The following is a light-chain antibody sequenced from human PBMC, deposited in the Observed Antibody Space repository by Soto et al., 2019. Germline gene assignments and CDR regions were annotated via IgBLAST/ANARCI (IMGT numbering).Light chain of an antibody. CDR2: EDT. V-gene: IGLV3-10*01. Sequence: SYELTQPPSVSVSPGQTARITCSGDALPEKSAYWFQQKSGQAPVLVIYEDTSRPSGIPERYSGSTSGTVATLTITGAQVEDEADYFCYSTDSSGRHRVFGGGTKLTVL. CDR1: ALPEKS. J-gene: IGLJ3*02. CDR3: YSTDSSGRHRV.